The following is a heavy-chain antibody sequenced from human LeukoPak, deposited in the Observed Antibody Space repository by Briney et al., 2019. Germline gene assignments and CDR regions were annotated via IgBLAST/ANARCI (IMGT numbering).Heavy chain of an antibody. J-gene: IGHJ4*02. CDR1: GFTFNSYG. CDR3: AGDVISRQMITLGLGF. Sequence: GGSLRLSCVTSGFTFNSYGFYWVRQAPGKGLEWVAVISYDGSKRYYADSVKGRFTISRDTSNKTAYLEMNSLRVDDTAVYYCAGDVISRQMITLGLGFWGQGTLVTVSS. V-gene: IGHV3-30*03. D-gene: IGHD1-20*01. CDR2: ISYDGSKR.